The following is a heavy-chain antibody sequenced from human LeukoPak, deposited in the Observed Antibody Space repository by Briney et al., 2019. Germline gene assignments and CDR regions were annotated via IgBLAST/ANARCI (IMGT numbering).Heavy chain of an antibody. CDR3: ARSDYYYMDV. J-gene: IGHJ6*03. CDR1: GGSISSRSYY. V-gene: IGHV4-39*01. Sequence: SETLSLTCTVSGGSISSRSYYWGWIRQPPGKGLEWIGSIYYSGSTYYNPSLKSRVTISVDTSKNQFSLKLSSVTAADTAVYYCARSDYYYMDVWGKGTTVTVSS. CDR2: IYYSGST.